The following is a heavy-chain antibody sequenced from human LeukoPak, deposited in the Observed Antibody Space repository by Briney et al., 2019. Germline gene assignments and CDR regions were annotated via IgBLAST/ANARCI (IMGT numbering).Heavy chain of an antibody. V-gene: IGHV4-38-2*02. Sequence: SETLSLTCTVSGYSISSGYYWGWIRQPPGKGLEWIGSIFYSGSTYYNPSLRSRVTISVDTSKNQFSLKLSSVTAADTAVYFCARQVGYYYDSSGYYPYYFDYWGQGTLVTVSS. CDR3: ARQVGYYYDSSGYYPYYFDY. D-gene: IGHD3-22*01. J-gene: IGHJ4*02. CDR2: IFYSGST. CDR1: GYSISSGYY.